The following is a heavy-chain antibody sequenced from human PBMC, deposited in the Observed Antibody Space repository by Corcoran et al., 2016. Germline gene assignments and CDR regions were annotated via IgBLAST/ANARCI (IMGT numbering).Heavy chain of an antibody. Sequence: QVTLKESGPVLVKPTETLTLTCTVSGFSLSNARMGVSWIRQPPGKALEWLAHIFSNDEKSYSTSLKSRLTISKDTSKSQVVLTMTNMDPVDTATYYCARMGDDFWSGYRYFDLWGRGTLVTVSS. CDR2: IFSNDEK. D-gene: IGHD3-3*01. J-gene: IGHJ2*01. CDR3: ARMGDDFWSGYRYFDL. V-gene: IGHV2-26*01. CDR1: GFSLSNARMG.